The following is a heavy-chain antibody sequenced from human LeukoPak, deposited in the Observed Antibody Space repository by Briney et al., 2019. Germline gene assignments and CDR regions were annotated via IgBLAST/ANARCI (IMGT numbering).Heavy chain of an antibody. CDR1: GFTFSIYG. J-gene: IGHJ3*02. D-gene: IGHD4-17*01. Sequence: GGSLRLSCAASGFTFSIYGMSWVRQAPGKGLEWVSAISGSGGRTYNADSMKGRFTISRDNSKNTLYLQMNSLRAEDTAVYYCAKDLVQYGDYADAFDIWGQGTMVTVSS. V-gene: IGHV3-23*01. CDR3: AKDLVQYGDYADAFDI. CDR2: ISGSGGRT.